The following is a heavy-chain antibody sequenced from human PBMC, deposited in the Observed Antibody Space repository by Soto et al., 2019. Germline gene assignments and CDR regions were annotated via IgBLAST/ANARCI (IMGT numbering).Heavy chain of an antibody. V-gene: IGHV4-59*06. J-gene: IGHJ4*02. CDR2: IYYSGST. CDR3: ARATYYYGSGSDMGFDY. D-gene: IGHD3-10*01. CDR1: AGSLSREA. Sequence: SETLSLTWTVSAGSLSREAWSLIRLPLGKGLEWIGYIYYSGSTYYNPSLKSRVTISVDTSKNQFSLKLSSVTAADTAVYYCARATYYYGSGSDMGFDYWGQGTLVTVS.